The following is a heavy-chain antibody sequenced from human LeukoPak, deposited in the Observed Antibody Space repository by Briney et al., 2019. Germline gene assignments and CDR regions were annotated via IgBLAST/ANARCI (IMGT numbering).Heavy chain of an antibody. CDR2: INGAGDNT. D-gene: IGHD3-16*01. CDR3: AKVTVCYGCYFDY. CDR1: GYTFSSHG. V-gene: IGHV3-23*01. J-gene: IGHJ4*02. Sequence: GGSLRLSCAASGYTFSSHGMTWVGQAPGKGLEWVSTINGAGDNTNYAETVKGRFTISRDNSKNTVYLQMNSLRAEDTAIYYCAKVTVCYGCYFDYWGQGTLVTVSS.